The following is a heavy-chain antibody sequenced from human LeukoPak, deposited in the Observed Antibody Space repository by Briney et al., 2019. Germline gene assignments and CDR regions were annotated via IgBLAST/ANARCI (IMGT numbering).Heavy chain of an antibody. Sequence: QSGGSLRLSCAASGFTFSSYGMHWVRQTPGKGLEWVVVIASDGRDQHYVDSVKGRFTISRDNSKNTLYLQMNSLRGEDTAVYYCARDGKKGPATYYFDYWGQGTLVTVSS. CDR3: ARDGKKGPATYYFDY. CDR1: GFTFSSYG. D-gene: IGHD2-2*01. CDR2: IASDGRDQ. J-gene: IGHJ4*02. V-gene: IGHV3-30*03.